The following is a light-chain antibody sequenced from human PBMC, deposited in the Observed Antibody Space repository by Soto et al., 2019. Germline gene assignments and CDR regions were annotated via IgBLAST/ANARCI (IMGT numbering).Light chain of an antibody. Sequence: AIQMTQSPSSLSASVGDRVTITCRASQGIRNDLGWYQQKPGRAPNLLIYAASTLQSGVPSRFRGSGSGTDFTLTISSLQPEDFATYYCLQDYTYPLTFGGGTKVEI. CDR2: AAS. J-gene: IGKJ4*01. CDR3: LQDYTYPLT. V-gene: IGKV1-6*01. CDR1: QGIRND.